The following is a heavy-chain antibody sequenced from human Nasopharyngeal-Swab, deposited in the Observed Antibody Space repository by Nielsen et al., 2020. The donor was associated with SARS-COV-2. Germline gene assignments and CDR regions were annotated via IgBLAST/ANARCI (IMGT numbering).Heavy chain of an antibody. Sequence: EGSLRLSCAASGFTFSSYAMHWVRQAPGKGLEWVAVISYDGSNKYYADSVKGRFTISRDNSKNTLHLQMNSLRAEDTAVYYCARASRGWSWGQGTPVTVSS. D-gene: IGHD6-19*01. CDR2: ISYDGSNK. CDR3: ARASRGWS. V-gene: IGHV3-30*04. J-gene: IGHJ5*02. CDR1: GFTFSSYA.